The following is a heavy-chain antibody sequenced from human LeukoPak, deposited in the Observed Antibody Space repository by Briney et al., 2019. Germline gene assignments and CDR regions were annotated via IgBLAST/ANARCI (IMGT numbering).Heavy chain of an antibody. D-gene: IGHD2-2*01. CDR3: ARVRWVVPAVPTPYYYYYYMDV. CDR2: IYYSGST. Sequence: PAETLSLTCTVSGDSISSGCYYWSWLLQDPGKDLEGIVYIYYSGSTYYQPSLKRLITISVDTSKNPFSLKLSSMTAATAAVYYCARVRWVVPAVPTPYYYYYYMDVWGKGTTVTV. J-gene: IGHJ6*03. CDR1: GDSISSGCYY. V-gene: IGHV4-31*01.